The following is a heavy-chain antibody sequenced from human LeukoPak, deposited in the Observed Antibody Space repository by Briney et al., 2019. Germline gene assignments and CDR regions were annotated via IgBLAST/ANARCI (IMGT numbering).Heavy chain of an antibody. D-gene: IGHD5-12*01. V-gene: IGHV3-43D*03. CDR2: ITWDGDST. J-gene: IGHJ4*02. Sequence: GGSLRLSCAASGFTFDDYAMHWVRQAPGKGLEWVSLITWDGDSTYYADSVKGRFTISRDNAKDSLYLQMNSLRAEDTAVYYCARDPGSGYEEHFDYWGQGTLVTVSS. CDR3: ARDPGSGYEEHFDY. CDR1: GFTFDDYA.